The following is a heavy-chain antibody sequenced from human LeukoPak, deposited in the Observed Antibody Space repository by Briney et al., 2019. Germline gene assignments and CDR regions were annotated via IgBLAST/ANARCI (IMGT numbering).Heavy chain of an antibody. Sequence: ASVKVSCKASGYTFTSYYMHWVRQAPGQGLEWMGIINPSGGATSYAKKFQGRVTMTRDTSTSTVYMELSSLRSEDTAVYCCARDSYASGNWFDPWGQGTLVTVSS. D-gene: IGHD3-10*01. CDR3: ARDSYASGNWFDP. J-gene: IGHJ5*02. CDR1: GYTFTSYY. V-gene: IGHV1-46*01. CDR2: INPSGGAT.